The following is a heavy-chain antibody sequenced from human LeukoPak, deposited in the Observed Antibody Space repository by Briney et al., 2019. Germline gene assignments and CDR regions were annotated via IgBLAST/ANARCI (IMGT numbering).Heavy chain of an antibody. Sequence: PGGSLRLSCVASGFSVTTYYMSWVRQAPGKGLEWVSFISGGGAKTFYADSVKGRFSISRDNSKNTVYLHMNSLRAEDTAIYYCAKCSSSYGNDALDIWGQGTMVTVSS. D-gene: IGHD3-16*01. CDR3: AKCSSSYGNDALDI. J-gene: IGHJ3*02. CDR1: GFSVTTYY. CDR2: ISGGGAKT. V-gene: IGHV3-23*01.